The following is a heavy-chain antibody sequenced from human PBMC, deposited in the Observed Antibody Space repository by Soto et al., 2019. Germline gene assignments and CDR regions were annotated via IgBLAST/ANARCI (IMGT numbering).Heavy chain of an antibody. CDR3: VLEGDYVS. Sequence: PWGSLRLSCAASGFTFSGYAMRWGRQAPGKGLEWVAVISYDGSNKYYADSVKGRFTISRDNSKNTLYLQMNSLRAEDTAVYYCVLEGDYVSWGQGTMVTVSS. CDR2: ISYDGSNK. J-gene: IGHJ3*01. D-gene: IGHD3-16*01. CDR1: GFTFSGYA. V-gene: IGHV3-30-3*01.